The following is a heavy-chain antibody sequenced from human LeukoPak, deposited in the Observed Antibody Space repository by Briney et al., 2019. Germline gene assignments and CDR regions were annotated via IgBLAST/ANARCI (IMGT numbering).Heavy chain of an antibody. CDR3: LRDLNWSLDQ. CDR1: GFTFSNYM. J-gene: IGHJ4*02. CDR2: IKSDGITI. V-gene: IGHV3-74*01. Sequence: GGSLRLSCAASGFTFSNYMMHWVRQAPGKGLVWVSRIKSDGITITYADSVKGRFTISRDNAKNTLYLQMNSLRAEDTAVYYCLRDLNWSLDQRGQGTLVTVSS. D-gene: IGHD1-20*01.